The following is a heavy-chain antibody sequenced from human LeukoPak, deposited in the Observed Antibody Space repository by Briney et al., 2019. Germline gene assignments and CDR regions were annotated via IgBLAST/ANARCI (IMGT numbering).Heavy chain of an antibody. D-gene: IGHD3-10*01. CDR2: ISSSSSTI. CDR1: GFTFSSDS. CDR3: AREGYYGSESHGSFDY. V-gene: IGHV3-48*01. Sequence: PGGSLRLSCAASGFTFSSDSMNWVRQAPGKGLEWVSYISSSSSTIYYADSVKGRFTISRDNAKNSLYLQMNSLRAEDTAVYYCAREGYYGSESHGSFDYWGQGALVTVSS. J-gene: IGHJ4*02.